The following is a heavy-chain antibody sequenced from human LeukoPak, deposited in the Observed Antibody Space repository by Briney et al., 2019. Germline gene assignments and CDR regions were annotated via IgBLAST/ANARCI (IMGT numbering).Heavy chain of an antibody. J-gene: IGHJ4*02. CDR3: ARVWGLRAAAEASSGYFDY. V-gene: IGHV1-18*01. CDR2: ISAYNGNT. Sequence: GASVKVSCKASGYTFTSYGISWVRQAPGQGLEWMGWISAYNGNTSYAQKLQGRVTMTTDTSTSTAYMELRGLRADDTSVYYCARVWGLRAAAEASSGYFDYWGQGTLVTVSS. CDR1: GYTFTSYG. D-gene: IGHD3-22*01.